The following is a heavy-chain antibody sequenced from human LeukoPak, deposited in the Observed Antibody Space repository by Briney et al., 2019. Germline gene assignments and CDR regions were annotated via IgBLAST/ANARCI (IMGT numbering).Heavy chain of an antibody. CDR3: ARVTMVIWAFDI. D-gene: IGHD3-10*01. CDR2: INHSGST. Sequence: SETLSLTCTVSGGSISSYYWSWIRQPPGKGLEWIGEINHSGSTNYNPSLKSRVTISVDTSKNQFSLKLSSVTAADTAVYYCARVTMVIWAFDIWGQGTMVTVSS. J-gene: IGHJ3*02. CDR1: GGSISSYY. V-gene: IGHV4-34*01.